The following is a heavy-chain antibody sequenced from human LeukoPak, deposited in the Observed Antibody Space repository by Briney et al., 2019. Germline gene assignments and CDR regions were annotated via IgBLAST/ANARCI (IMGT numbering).Heavy chain of an antibody. V-gene: IGHV3-23*01. CDR3: AKFLGVSVWYGISGP. D-gene: IGHD3-10*01. CDR1: GFTFSNFA. Sequence: GGSLRLSCAASGFTFSNFAMSWVRQPPGKGLEWVSGITSSGGTTYYADSVKGRFTISRDNSMNTLYLQMNSLRAEDTAVYYCAKFLGVSVWYGISGPWGQGTLVTVSS. J-gene: IGHJ5*02. CDR2: ITSSGGTT.